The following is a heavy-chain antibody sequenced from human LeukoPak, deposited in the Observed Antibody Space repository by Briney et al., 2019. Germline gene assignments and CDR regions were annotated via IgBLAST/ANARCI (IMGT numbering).Heavy chain of an antibody. V-gene: IGHV3-53*01. Sequence: GGSLRLSCAASGFTVSSNYMSWVRQAPGKGLEWVSVIYSGGSTYYADSVKGRFTISRDNSKNTLYLQMNSLRAEDTAVYYCALARGYSGYDFGYWGQGTLVTVSS. D-gene: IGHD5-12*01. CDR1: GFTVSSNY. CDR2: IYSGGST. J-gene: IGHJ4*02. CDR3: ALARGYSGYDFGY.